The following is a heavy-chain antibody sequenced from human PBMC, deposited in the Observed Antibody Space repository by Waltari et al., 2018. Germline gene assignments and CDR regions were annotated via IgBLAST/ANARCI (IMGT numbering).Heavy chain of an antibody. J-gene: IGHJ4*02. CDR3: ARHSVGATFYFYY. CDR1: GFTVSSNY. D-gene: IGHD1-26*01. V-gene: IGHV3-53*01. Sequence: EVQLVESGGGLIQPGGSLRLSCADSGFTVSSNYMRWVRQAPGKGLEWVSVIYSGGSTYYADSVKGRFTISRDNSKNTLYLQMNSLRAEDTAVYYCARHSVGATFYFYYWGQGTLVTVSS. CDR2: IYSGGST.